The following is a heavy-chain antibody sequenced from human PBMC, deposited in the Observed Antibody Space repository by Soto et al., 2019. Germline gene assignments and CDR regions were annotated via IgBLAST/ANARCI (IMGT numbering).Heavy chain of an antibody. Sequence: LRLSCAASGFTFSGSAMHWVRQASGKGLEWVGRIRSKANSYATAYAASVKGRFTISRDDSKNTAYLQMNSLKTEDTAVYYYTSRRYYYDSSGYYYGSDYWGQGTLVTVSS. J-gene: IGHJ4*02. D-gene: IGHD3-22*01. CDR2: IRSKANSYAT. CDR1: GFTFSGSA. V-gene: IGHV3-73*01. CDR3: TSRRYYYDSSGYYYGSDY.